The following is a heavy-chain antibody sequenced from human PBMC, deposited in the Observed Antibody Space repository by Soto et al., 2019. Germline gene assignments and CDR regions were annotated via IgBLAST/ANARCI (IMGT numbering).Heavy chain of an antibody. CDR2: IYHSGST. V-gene: IGHV4-4*03. J-gene: IGHJ6*02. Sequence: PETLSLTCAASGGSISSSNWWRWLRQPPGKGLEWIGEIYHSGSTNYNPSLKSRVTISVDKSKNQFSLKLSSVTAADTAVYYCARISYYYYGMDVWGQGTTVTVSS. CDR1: GGSISSSNW. CDR3: ARISYYYYGMDV.